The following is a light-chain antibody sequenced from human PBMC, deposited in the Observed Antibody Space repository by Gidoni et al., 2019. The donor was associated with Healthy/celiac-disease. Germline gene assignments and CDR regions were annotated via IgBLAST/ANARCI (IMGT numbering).Light chain of an antibody. CDR2: DAS. J-gene: IGKJ4*01. CDR1: QDISNY. V-gene: IGKV1-33*01. Sequence: DIQMTQSPSSLSASVGDRVTITCQASQDISNYLNWYQQKPGKAPKLLIYDASNLEKGVPSRFSGSGSGTDFTFTISSLQPGDIATYYCQQYDNLPLTFGGGTKVEIK. CDR3: QQYDNLPLT.